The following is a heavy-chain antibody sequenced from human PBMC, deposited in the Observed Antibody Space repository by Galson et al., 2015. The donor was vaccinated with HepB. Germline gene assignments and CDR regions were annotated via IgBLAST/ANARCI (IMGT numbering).Heavy chain of an antibody. Sequence: SLRLSCAASGFTFDDYAMHWVRQAPGGGLKWVSGISWNSGGVGYADSVKGRFTISRDNAKNSLYLQMNSLRAEDTALYYCVRGGGSGNWGFDNWGQGTPVTVSS. CDR3: VRGGGSGNWGFDN. D-gene: IGHD3-10*01. V-gene: IGHV3-9*01. J-gene: IGHJ4*02. CDR1: GFTFDDYA. CDR2: ISWNSGGV.